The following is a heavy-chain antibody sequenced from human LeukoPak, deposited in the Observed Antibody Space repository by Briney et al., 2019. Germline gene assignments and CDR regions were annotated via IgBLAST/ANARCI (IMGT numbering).Heavy chain of an antibody. CDR3: ARDAGLRFFDY. Sequence: SETLSLTCTVSGGSISSSSYYWGWIRQPPGKGLEWIGSIYYSGSTYSNPSLQSRVTISVDTSKNQFSLKLNSVTAADTAVYYCARDAGLRFFDYWGQGTLVTVSS. D-gene: IGHD5-12*01. J-gene: IGHJ4*02. CDR2: IYYSGST. V-gene: IGHV4-39*02. CDR1: GGSISSSSYY.